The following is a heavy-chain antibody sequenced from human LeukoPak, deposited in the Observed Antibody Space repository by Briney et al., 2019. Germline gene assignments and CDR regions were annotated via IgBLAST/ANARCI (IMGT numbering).Heavy chain of an antibody. CDR2: IGTAGDT. CDR1: GFTFSSYD. D-gene: IGHD3-10*01. V-gene: IGHV3-13*01. CDR3: ARGRFGELSHAFDI. J-gene: IGHJ3*02. Sequence: GGSLRLSCAASGFTFSSYDMHWVRQATGKGLEWVSAIGTAGDTYYPGSVKGRFTISRENAKNSLYLQMNSLRAGDTAVYYCARGRFGELSHAFDIWGQGTMVTVSS.